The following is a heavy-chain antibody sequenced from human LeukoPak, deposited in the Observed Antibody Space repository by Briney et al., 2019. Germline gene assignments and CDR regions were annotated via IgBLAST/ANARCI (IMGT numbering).Heavy chain of an antibody. J-gene: IGHJ6*03. CDR2: IRSKTNSYAT. CDR1: GFTFSGSA. Sequence: GGSLRLSCAASGFTFSGSAMHWVRQASGKGLEWVGRIRSKTNSYATEYAASVKGMFTISRDDSKNTAYLQMDSLKTEDTAVYYCNRHAGGAYYYYMDVWGKGTTVTVSS. D-gene: IGHD3-10*01. V-gene: IGHV3-73*01. CDR3: NRHAGGAYYYYMDV.